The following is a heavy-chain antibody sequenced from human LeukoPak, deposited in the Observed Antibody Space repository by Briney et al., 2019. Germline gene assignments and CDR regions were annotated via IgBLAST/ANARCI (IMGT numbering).Heavy chain of an antibody. Sequence: GGSLRLSCAASGFTFSSYAMSWVRQAPGKGLEWVSAVSGSGDSTYYADSVKGRFTISRVNSKNTLYLQMNSLRAEDTAVYYCAGSSGYYYIYLYYFDYWGQGTLVTVSS. J-gene: IGHJ4*02. CDR3: AGSSGYYYIYLYYFDY. CDR2: VSGSGDST. V-gene: IGHV3-23*01. D-gene: IGHD3-22*01. CDR1: GFTFSSYA.